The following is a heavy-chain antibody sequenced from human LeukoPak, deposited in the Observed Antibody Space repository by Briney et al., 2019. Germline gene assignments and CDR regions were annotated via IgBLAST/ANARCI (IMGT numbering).Heavy chain of an antibody. CDR3: VVHSATSCY. CDR2: ITTSGTST. J-gene: IGHJ4*02. V-gene: IGHV3-48*03. Sequence: QPGGSLRLSCATSGFTFSSYEMNWVRQAPGKGLEWISYITTSGTSTYYADSVKGRFTISRDNGKTALSLQMNSLRAEDTAVYYCVVHSATSCYRGQGTLVTVSS. D-gene: IGHD1-26*01. CDR1: GFTFSSYE.